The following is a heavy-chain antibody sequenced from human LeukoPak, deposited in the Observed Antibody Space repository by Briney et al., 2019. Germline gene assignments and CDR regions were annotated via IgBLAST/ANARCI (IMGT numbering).Heavy chain of an antibody. J-gene: IGHJ4*02. CDR2: LKQDKSEI. V-gene: IGHV3-7*01. CDR1: GFTFSSYS. D-gene: IGHD1-7*01. Sequence: GGSLRLSCAASGFTFSSYSMLWVRQAPGKGLEWVASLKQDKSEIYYVDSVKGRFAISRDNAKNSGYLQMNSLRAEDTGVYYCARDRNYALDYWGQGTLVTVSS. CDR3: ARDRNYALDY.